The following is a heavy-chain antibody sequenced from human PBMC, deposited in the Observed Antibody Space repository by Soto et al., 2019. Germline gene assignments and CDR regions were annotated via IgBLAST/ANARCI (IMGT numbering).Heavy chain of an antibody. CDR3: AKRGAISNKLFFDH. Sequence: QITLRESGPTLVKPTQTLTLSCTLSGFSINTGGVGVGWIRQPPGKAPEWLALLYWNDDEWYSPSLRYRLSVTQGAPQNPVGPTKAPPGPPETGTYFSAKRGAISNKLFFDHWGQGALVTVSS. CDR2: LYWNDDE. V-gene: IGHV2-5*01. D-gene: IGHD4-4*01. CDR1: GFSINTGGVG. J-gene: IGHJ4*02.